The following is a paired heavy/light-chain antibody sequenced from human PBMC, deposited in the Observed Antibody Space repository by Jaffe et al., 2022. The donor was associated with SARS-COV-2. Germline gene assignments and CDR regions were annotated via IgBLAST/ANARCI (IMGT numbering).Heavy chain of an antibody. CDR1: GFTFSSYS. V-gene: IGHV3-21*01. CDR3: ARVPHLDYGDYYAYYYGMDV. CDR2: ISSSSSYI. D-gene: IGHD4-17*01. Sequence: EVQLVESGGGLVKPGGSLRLSCAASGFTFSSYSMNWVRQAPGKGLEWVSSISSSSSYIYYADSVKGRFTISRDNAKNSLYLQMNSLRAEDTAVYYCARVPHLDYGDYYAYYYGMDVWGQGTTVTVSS. J-gene: IGHJ6*02.
Light chain of an antibody. J-gene: IGKJ2*01. Sequence: DIVMTQSPLSLPVTPGEPASISCRSSQSLLHSNGYNYLDWYLQKPGQSPQLLIYLGSNRASGVPDRFSGSGSGTDFTLKISRVEAEDVGVYYCMQALQTPPAFGQGTKLEIK. CDR3: MQALQTPPA. CDR2: LGS. CDR1: QSLLHSNGYNY. V-gene: IGKV2-28*01.